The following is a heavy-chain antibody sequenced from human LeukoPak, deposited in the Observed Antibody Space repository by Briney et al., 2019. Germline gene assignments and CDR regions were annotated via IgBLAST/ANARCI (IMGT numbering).Heavy chain of an antibody. CDR2: IYYSGST. V-gene: IGHV4-59*01. J-gene: IGHJ6*03. Sequence: TSETLSLTCNVSGGSISSYYWSWIRQPPGKGLEWIGYIYYSGSTNYNPSLKSRVTISVDTSKNQFSLKLSSVTAADTAVYYCARDGAHIVVVPAAPSHYYYYMDVWGKGTTVTVSS. D-gene: IGHD2-2*01. CDR1: GGSISSYY. CDR3: ARDGAHIVVVPAAPSHYYYYMDV.